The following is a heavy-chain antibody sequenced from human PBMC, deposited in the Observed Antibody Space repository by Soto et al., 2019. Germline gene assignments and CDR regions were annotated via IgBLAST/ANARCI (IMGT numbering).Heavy chain of an antibody. D-gene: IGHD3-22*01. Sequence: LRLSCAASGFGFSYYSRKWVRQAPGKGLEWVSYISSSSSLIYYADSVKGRFSISRDNGKNSLYLQMNSLRAEDTAVYYCARVAYYYDSSGYSYWGQGTLVTVSS. J-gene: IGHJ4*02. V-gene: IGHV3-48*01. CDR1: GFGFSYYS. CDR2: ISSSSSLI. CDR3: ARVAYYYDSSGYSY.